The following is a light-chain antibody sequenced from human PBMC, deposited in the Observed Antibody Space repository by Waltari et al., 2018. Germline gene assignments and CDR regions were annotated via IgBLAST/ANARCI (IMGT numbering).Light chain of an antibody. CDR1: GSAVEASNF. V-gene: IGLV2-23*02. J-gene: IGLJ2*01. Sequence: QSALTQPAPVSGSPGQSITISCTGIGSAVEASNFVSWYQHHPGKAPPLIIYDVNKRPSGISDRFSASKSANTASLTISGLQAADEGNYYCCSYAVSAIMLFGGGTQVTV. CDR3: CSYAVSAIML. CDR2: DVN.